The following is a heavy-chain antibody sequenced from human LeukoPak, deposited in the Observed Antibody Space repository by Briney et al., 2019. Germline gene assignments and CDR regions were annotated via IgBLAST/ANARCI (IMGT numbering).Heavy chain of an antibody. CDR3: ARAILLWFGELGYFDY. CDR1: GGSISSSYW. CDR2: IYHSGST. Sequence: SGTLSLTCGVSGGSISSSYWWSWVRQPPGKGLEWIGEIYHSGSTNYNPSLKSRVTISMDKSKNQFSLNLSSVTAADTAVYYCARAILLWFGELGYFDYWGQGTLVTVSS. J-gene: IGHJ4*02. D-gene: IGHD3-10*01. V-gene: IGHV4-4*02.